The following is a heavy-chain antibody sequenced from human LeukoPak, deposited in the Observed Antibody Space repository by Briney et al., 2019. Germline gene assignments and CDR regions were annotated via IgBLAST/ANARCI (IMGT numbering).Heavy chain of an antibody. Sequence: SETLSLTCTVSGGSISSTSYYWGWIRQPPGKGLEWIASIYYSGSTYDNPSLKSRVTVSVDTSKNQFSLKLNSVTAADTAVYYCAREKDPYGGKGLDYWGQGTLVTVSS. D-gene: IGHD4-23*01. CDR1: GGSISSTSYY. CDR3: AREKDPYGGKGLDY. J-gene: IGHJ4*02. CDR2: IYYSGST. V-gene: IGHV4-39*07.